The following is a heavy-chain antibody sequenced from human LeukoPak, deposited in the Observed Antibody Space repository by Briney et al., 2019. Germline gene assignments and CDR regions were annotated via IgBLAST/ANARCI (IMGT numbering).Heavy chain of an antibody. J-gene: IGHJ6*02. CDR2: ISSSSSYI. CDR1: GFTSSSYS. CDR3: ARDMDSSGWYEIGYYYYGMDV. Sequence: GGSLRLSCAASGFTSSSYSMNWVRQAPGKGLEWVSSISSSSSYIYYADSVKGRFTISRDNAKNSLYLQMNSLRAEDTAVYYCARDMDSSGWYEIGYYYYGMDVWGQGTTVTVSS. D-gene: IGHD6-19*01. V-gene: IGHV3-21*01.